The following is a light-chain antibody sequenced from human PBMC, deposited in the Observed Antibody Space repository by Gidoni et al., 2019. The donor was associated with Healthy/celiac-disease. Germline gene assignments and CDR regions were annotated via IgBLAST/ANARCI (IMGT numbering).Light chain of an antibody. CDR1: QSVSSY. V-gene: IGKV3-11*01. Sequence: EIVLTQSPATLSLSPGEIATLSCRTSQSVSSYLAWYQQKPGQAPRLLIYDASNRATGIPARFSGSGSGTDFTLTISSLEPEDFAVYYCQQRSNWPPNTFGQXTKLEIK. CDR2: DAS. J-gene: IGKJ2*01. CDR3: QQRSNWPPNT.